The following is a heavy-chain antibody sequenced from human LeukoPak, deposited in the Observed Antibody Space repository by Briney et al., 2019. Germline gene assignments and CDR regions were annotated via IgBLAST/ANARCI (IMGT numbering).Heavy chain of an antibody. CDR2: ITGSGGST. Sequence: GGSLRLSCAASGFTFTTYALTWVRQAPGKGLEWVSAITGSGGSTYYADSVRGRFTISRDNSKNTLYLQMNSLRAEDTAVYYCARDPGGNPGDAFDIWGQGTMVTVSS. J-gene: IGHJ3*02. CDR3: ARDPGGNPGDAFDI. V-gene: IGHV3-23*01. D-gene: IGHD4-23*01. CDR1: GFTFTTYA.